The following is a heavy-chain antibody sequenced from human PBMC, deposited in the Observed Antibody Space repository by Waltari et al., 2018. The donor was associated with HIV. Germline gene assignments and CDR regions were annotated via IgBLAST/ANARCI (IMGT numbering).Heavy chain of an antibody. J-gene: IGHJ5*02. CDR1: GGSISNRNYY. V-gene: IGHV4-39*01. Sequence: QLQESGPELVKPSETLSLTFTVSGGSISNRNYYWGWIRQSPGKGLEWIGHVFYTGSTYYSPSLESRVAVSVDTSKDEFTLKLSSVTAADTARYYCARFDYRVDPKWFDPWGQGTLVTVSS. CDR2: VFYTGST. CDR3: ARFDYRVDPKWFDP. D-gene: IGHD4-17*01.